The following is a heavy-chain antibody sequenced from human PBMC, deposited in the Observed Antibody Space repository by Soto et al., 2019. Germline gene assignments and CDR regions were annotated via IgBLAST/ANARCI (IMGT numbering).Heavy chain of an antibody. V-gene: IGHV3-30*18. CDR2: ISYDGSNK. J-gene: IGHJ4*02. CDR1: GFTFSSYG. CDR3: AKDGADYYDSSGYYYSYYFDY. D-gene: IGHD3-22*01. Sequence: QVQLVESGGGVVQPGRSLRLSCAASGFTFSSYGMHRVRQAPGKGLEWVAVISYDGSNKYYADSVKGRFTISRDNSKNTLYLQMNSLRAEDTAVYYCAKDGADYYDSSGYYYSYYFDYWGQGTLVTVSS.